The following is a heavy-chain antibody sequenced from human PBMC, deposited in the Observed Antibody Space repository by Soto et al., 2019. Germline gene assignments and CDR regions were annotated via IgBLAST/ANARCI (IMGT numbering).Heavy chain of an antibody. V-gene: IGHV3-49*04. CDR3: NRDFKTIAQLGIRFDP. Sequence: PGGSLRLSCTASGFTFGDYAMTWVRQAPGKGLEWVGFIRTKAYGATTEHAASVKGRFTISRDDSKSIAYLQMNSLKTEDSAVYYCNRDFKTIAQLGIRFDPWGQGTLVTVSS. CDR1: GFTFGDYA. J-gene: IGHJ5*02. CDR2: IRTKAYGATT. D-gene: IGHD1-1*01.